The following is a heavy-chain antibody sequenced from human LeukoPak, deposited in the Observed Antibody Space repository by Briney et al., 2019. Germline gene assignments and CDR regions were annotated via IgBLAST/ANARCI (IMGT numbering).Heavy chain of an antibody. V-gene: IGHV1-2*02. D-gene: IGHD3-22*01. Sequence: ASVKVSCKAAGYTFTGYYMHWVRQAHGQGLEWMGWINPNSGGTNYAQKFQGRVTMTRDTSISTAYMELSRLRSDDTAVYYCARDLIYDSSGYYLGYWGQGTLVTVSS. CDR2: INPNSGGT. J-gene: IGHJ4*02. CDR1: GYTFTGYY. CDR3: ARDLIYDSSGYYLGY.